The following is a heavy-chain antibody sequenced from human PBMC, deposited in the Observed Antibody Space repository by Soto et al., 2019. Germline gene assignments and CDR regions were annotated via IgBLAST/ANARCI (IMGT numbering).Heavy chain of an antibody. J-gene: IGHJ6*02. CDR1: GYTFTGYY. CDR2: INPNSGGT. Sequence: GASVKVSCKASGYTFTGYYMHWVRQAPGQGLEWMGWINPNSGGTNYAQKFQGWVTMTRDTSISTAYMELSRLRSDDTAVYYCAREDSGWSRIGYYSYGMDVWGQGTTVT. V-gene: IGHV1-2*04. D-gene: IGHD6-19*01. CDR3: AREDSGWSRIGYYSYGMDV.